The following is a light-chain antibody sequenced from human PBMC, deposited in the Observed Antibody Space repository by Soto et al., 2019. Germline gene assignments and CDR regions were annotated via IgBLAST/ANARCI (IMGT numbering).Light chain of an antibody. V-gene: IGLV2-8*01. CDR2: EVN. CDR1: SSDVGGYNY. J-gene: IGLJ1*01. CDR3: SSYAGSNNYV. Sequence: QSALTQPPSASGSPVQSVAISCTGTSSDVGGYNYVSWYQLHPGKAPKLMIYEVNMRPSGVPDRFSGSKSGNTASLTVSGLRAEDEADYYCSSYAGSNNYVFGTGTKVTVL.